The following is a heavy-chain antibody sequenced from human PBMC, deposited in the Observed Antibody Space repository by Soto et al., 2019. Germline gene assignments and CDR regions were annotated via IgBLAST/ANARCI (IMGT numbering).Heavy chain of an antibody. CDR3: AKATATGGGAFDI. CDR2: ISGSGGST. D-gene: IGHD2-8*02. Sequence: GGSLRLSCAASGFTFSSYAMSWVRQAPGKGLEWVSAISGSGGSTYYADSVKGRFTISRDNSKNTLYLQMNSLTAGDTALYYCAKATATGGGAFDICGQGTMVTVSS. CDR1: GFTFSSYA. V-gene: IGHV3-23*01. J-gene: IGHJ3*02.